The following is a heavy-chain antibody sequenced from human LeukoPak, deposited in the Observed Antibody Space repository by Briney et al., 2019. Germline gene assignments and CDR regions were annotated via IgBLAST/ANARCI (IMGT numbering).Heavy chain of an antibody. V-gene: IGHV4-39*07. Sequence: PSETLSLTCTVSGGSISSSSYYWGWIRQPPGKGLEWIGSIYYSGSTYYNPSLKSRVTISVDTSKNQFSLKLSSVTAADTAVYYCAKYDSSGYYYNSFDYWGQGTLVTVSS. CDR2: IYYSGST. CDR1: GGSISSSSYY. D-gene: IGHD3-22*01. CDR3: AKYDSSGYYYNSFDY. J-gene: IGHJ4*02.